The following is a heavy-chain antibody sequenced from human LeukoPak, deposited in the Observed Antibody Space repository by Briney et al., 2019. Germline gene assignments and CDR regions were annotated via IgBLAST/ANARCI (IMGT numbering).Heavy chain of an antibody. CDR3: ASRELGYCSGGSCDYYYYYGMDV. Sequence: SETLSLTCAVYGGSFSGYYWSWIRQPPGKGLEWIGEINHSGSTNYNPSLKSRVTISVDTSKNQFSLKLRSVTAADTAVYYCASRELGYCSGGSCDYYYYYGMDVWGQGTTVTVSS. J-gene: IGHJ6*02. D-gene: IGHD2-15*01. V-gene: IGHV4-34*01. CDR1: GGSFSGYY. CDR2: INHSGST.